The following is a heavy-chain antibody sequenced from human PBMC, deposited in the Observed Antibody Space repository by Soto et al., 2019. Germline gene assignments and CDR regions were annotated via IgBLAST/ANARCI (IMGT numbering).Heavy chain of an antibody. Sequence: GGSLRLSCAASGFTFSSYWIIWVRQAPGKGPEWVANINHDGRQNYCVDSVKGRFTISRDNAKTSLSLQMNSLRAEDTAVYYSARGVGRGVDVWGRGTTVTVSS. CDR1: GFTFSSYW. J-gene: IGHJ6*02. D-gene: IGHD2-2*01. CDR3: ARGVGRGVDV. V-gene: IGHV3-7*04. CDR2: INHDGRQN.